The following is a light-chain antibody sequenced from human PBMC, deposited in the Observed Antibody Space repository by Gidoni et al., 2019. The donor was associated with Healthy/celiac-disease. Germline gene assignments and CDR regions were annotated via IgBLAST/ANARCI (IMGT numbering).Light chain of an antibody. Sequence: QSALTQPASVSGSPGQSITISCTGNSSDVGGYNYVTWYQQHPGKAPKLMIYEVSNRPSGVSNRFSGSKSGNTASLTISGLQAEDEADYYCSSYTSSLVVFGGGTKLTVL. CDR2: EVS. CDR3: SSYTSSLVV. J-gene: IGLJ2*01. V-gene: IGLV2-14*01. CDR1: SSDVGGYNY.